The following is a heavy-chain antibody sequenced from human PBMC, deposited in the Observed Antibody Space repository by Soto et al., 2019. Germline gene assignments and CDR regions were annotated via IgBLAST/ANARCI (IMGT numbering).Heavy chain of an antibody. Sequence: GGSLRLSCAASGFTVSSNYMSWVRQAPGKGLEWVSVIYSGGSTYYADSVKGRFTISRDNSKNTLYLQMNSLRAEDTAVYYCASGSYVDRAGTGVGYWGQGTLVTVSS. D-gene: IGHD6-13*01. CDR2: IYSGGST. CDR3: ASGSYVDRAGTGVGY. J-gene: IGHJ4*02. V-gene: IGHV3-53*01. CDR1: GFTVSSNY.